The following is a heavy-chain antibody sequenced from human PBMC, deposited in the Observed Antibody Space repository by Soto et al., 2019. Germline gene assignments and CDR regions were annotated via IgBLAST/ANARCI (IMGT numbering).Heavy chain of an antibody. J-gene: IGHJ6*02. CDR1: GGSISSSSYY. CDR3: ARSNHGDYVYYYYYGMDV. CDR2: IYYSGST. Sequence: SETLSLTCTVSGGSISSSSYYWGWIRQPPGKGLEWIGSIYYSGSTYYNPSLKSRVTISVDTSKNHFSLKLSSVTAADTAVYYCARSNHGDYVYYYYYGMDVWGQGTTVTVSS. D-gene: IGHD4-17*01. V-gene: IGHV4-39*01.